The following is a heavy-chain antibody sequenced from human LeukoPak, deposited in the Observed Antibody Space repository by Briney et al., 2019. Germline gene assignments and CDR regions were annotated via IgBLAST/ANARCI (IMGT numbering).Heavy chain of an antibody. J-gene: IGHJ4*02. CDR2: IYYTGST. CDR3: AGGLFMTSPSDY. D-gene: IGHD3-16*01. CDR1: SGSISSYY. Sequence: PSETLSLTCTVSSGSISSYYWSWIRQSPGKGLEWIGYIYYTGSTKYNPSLKSRVTVSVDTSKNQFSLELSSVTAADTAVYYCAGGLFMTSPSDYWGQGTLVTVSS. V-gene: IGHV4-59*01.